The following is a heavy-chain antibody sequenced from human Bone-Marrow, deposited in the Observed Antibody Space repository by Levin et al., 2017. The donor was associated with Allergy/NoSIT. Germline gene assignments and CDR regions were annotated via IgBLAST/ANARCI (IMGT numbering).Heavy chain of an antibody. D-gene: IGHD6-19*01. CDR1: GLSLDNPRVG. V-gene: IGHV2-26*01. Sequence: SGPTLVKPTETLTLTCTVSGLSLDNPRVGVSWIRQPPGKALEWLANIFSNDARVYNASLKTRLSISKDTSNSQVVLTMTNMDPADTATYFCARIRITMAGWYDYWGQGTLVAVSS. CDR3: ARIRITMAGWYDY. J-gene: IGHJ4*02. CDR2: IFSNDAR.